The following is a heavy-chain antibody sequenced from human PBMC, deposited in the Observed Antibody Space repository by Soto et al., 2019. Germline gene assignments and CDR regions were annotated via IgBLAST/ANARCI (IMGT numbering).Heavy chain of an antibody. CDR1: CGSFSGYY. J-gene: IGHJ2*01. D-gene: IGHD3-9*01. Sequence: QVQLQQWGAGPLRPLETLSLTCGVSCGSFSGYYWAWIPQSPGKGLDWIGEINDRRFINYNPSLKSRVSISVDTSKNQYALNRRSATAPVTAVYYCARESHDILTGPPWVWYFEHWGRGTVV. CDR3: ARESHDILTGPPWVWYFEH. CDR2: INDRRFI. V-gene: IGHV4-34*01.